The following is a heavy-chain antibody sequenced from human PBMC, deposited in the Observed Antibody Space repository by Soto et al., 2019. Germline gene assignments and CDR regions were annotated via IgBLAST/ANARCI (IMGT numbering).Heavy chain of an antibody. CDR1: GYTFTSYG. D-gene: IGHD6-6*01. V-gene: IGHV1-18*01. CDR2: ISAYNGNT. Sequence: QVQLVQSGAEVKKPGASVKVSCKASGYTFTSYGISWVRQAPGQGLEWMGWISAYNGNTNYEQKLQSRVTTTTDTSTRAANMELRSPGTALTAVYYGARDAPYREARTIYYCGEGTLVTPSS. J-gene: IGHJ4*02. CDR3: ARDAPYREARTIYY.